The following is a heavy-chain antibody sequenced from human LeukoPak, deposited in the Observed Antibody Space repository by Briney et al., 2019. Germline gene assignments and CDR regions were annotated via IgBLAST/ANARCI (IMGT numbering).Heavy chain of an antibody. J-gene: IGHJ4*02. Sequence: SVKVSCKASGGTFSSYAISWVRQAPGQGPEWMGRIIPILGIANYAQKFQGRVTITADKSTSTAYMELSSLRSEDTAVYYCAGCSSTSCPLGLLLGYWGQGTLVTVSS. CDR2: IIPILGIA. V-gene: IGHV1-69*04. CDR3: AGCSSTSCPLGLLLGY. CDR1: GGTFSSYA. D-gene: IGHD2-2*01.